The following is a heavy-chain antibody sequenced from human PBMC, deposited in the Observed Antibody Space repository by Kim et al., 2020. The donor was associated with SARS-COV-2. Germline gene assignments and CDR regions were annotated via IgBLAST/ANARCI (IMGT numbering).Heavy chain of an antibody. Sequence: GGSLRLSCVASGLTFSNYWMNWVRQAPGKGLEWVANMNQDGSVKRYVDSVKGRFTVSRDNAKNSLYLQMNTLGAEDTALYYCTTGTTYLGQGIRVTVSS. CDR3: TTGTTY. CDR2: MNQDGSVK. J-gene: IGHJ4*02. V-gene: IGHV3-7*05. CDR1: GLTFSNYW.